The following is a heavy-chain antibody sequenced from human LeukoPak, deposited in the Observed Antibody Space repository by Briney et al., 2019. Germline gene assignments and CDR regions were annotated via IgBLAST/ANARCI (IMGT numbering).Heavy chain of an antibody. CDR3: ARDLGPALLWFGELLSDYYYGMDV. CDR1: GDSVSSNSAA. D-gene: IGHD3-10*01. V-gene: IGHV6-1*01. Sequence: SQTLSLTCAISGDSVSSNSAAWNWIRQSPSRGLEWLGRTYYRSKWYNDYAVSVKSRITINPDTSKNQFSLQLNSVTPEDTAVYYCARDLGPALLWFGELLSDYYYGMDVWGQGTTVTVSS. J-gene: IGHJ6*02. CDR2: TYYRSKWYN.